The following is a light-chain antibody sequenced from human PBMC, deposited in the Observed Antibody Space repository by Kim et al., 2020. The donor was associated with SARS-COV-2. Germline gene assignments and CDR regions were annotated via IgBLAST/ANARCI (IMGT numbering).Light chain of an antibody. CDR3: KNYGRT. CDR1: QTVTSNY. CDR2: GAS. Sequence: EIVLTQSPGTLSLSPGERATLSCRASQTVTSNYLAWYQQKPGQAPRHLIYGASSRATGIPDRVSASGSGRDFTLSISRLEPEDVAVYYCKNYGRTFGQGTKVDIK. V-gene: IGKV3-20*01. J-gene: IGKJ1*01.